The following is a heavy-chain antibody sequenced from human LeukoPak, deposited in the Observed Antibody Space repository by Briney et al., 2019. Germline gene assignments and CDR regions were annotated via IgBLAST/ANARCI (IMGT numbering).Heavy chain of an antibody. V-gene: IGHV3-21*01. Sequence: GGSLRLSCAVSGFTFSTYSMNWVRPAPGKGLEWVSSITSRSSYIYYADSVRGRFTISRDDARNSLYLQMNSLRAEDTAVYYCSRGRATSSWVYYYMDVWGKGTTVTVSS. CDR2: ITSRSSYI. CDR1: GFTFSTYS. D-gene: IGHD6-13*01. J-gene: IGHJ6*03. CDR3: SRGRATSSWVYYYMDV.